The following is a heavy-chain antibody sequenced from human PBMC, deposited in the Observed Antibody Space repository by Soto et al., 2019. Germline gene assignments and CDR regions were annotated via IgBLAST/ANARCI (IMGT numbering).Heavy chain of an antibody. V-gene: IGHV3-48*03. J-gene: IGHJ4*02. CDR2: ISFTGSTI. CDR1: EFTFSNYG. CDR3: ARGLRNYYDRSGLHY. Sequence: GGSLRLSCVASEFTFSNYGMNWVRQAPGKGLEWVSYISFTGSTIYYADSVRGRFTISRDNSKNSLYLQMNSLRAEDTAVYYCARGLRNYYDRSGLHYWGQGTLVTVSS. D-gene: IGHD3-22*01.